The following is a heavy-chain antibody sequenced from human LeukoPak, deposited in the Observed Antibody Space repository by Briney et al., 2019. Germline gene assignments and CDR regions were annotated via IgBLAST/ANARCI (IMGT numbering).Heavy chain of an antibody. CDR2: VYYSGST. J-gene: IGHJ4*02. Sequence: SETLSLTCTVSGGSISSSNYYWVWIRQPPGKGLEWIGSVYYSGSTYYNPSLTSRVTISVDTSKNQFSLKLSSVTAADAAVYYCASTIMVRGVTPYFDYWGQGTLVTVSS. V-gene: IGHV4-39*01. CDR3: ASTIMVRGVTPYFDY. D-gene: IGHD3-10*01. CDR1: GGSISSSNYY.